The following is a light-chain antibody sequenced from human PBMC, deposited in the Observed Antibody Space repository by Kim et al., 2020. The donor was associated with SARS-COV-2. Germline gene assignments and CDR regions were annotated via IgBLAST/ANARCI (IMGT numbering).Light chain of an antibody. CDR2: AAS. CDR1: QGIDNH. J-gene: IGKJ2*01. CDR3: QQLHTFPWT. V-gene: IGKV1-9*01. Sequence: GDRVAVTCRTSQGIDNHLAWYQQKPGKAPKLLIFAASTLQSGVPSRFSGSGSGREFTLTVSSLQPEDFAIYYFQQLHTFPWTFG.